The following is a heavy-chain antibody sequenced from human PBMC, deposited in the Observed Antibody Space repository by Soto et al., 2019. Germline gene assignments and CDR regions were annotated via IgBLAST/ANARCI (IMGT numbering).Heavy chain of an antibody. CDR3: ARDPVPGSPDYLNF. J-gene: IGHJ4*02. CDR1: GFTFSGYV. D-gene: IGHD1-26*01. V-gene: IGHV3-30-3*01. Sequence: LRLSCAASGFTFSGYVMHWVRQAPGKGLEWVAAITADAYTIMYGDSVKGRFTIARDNPGNTLYPQMNSLRPADMGVYYCARDPVPGSPDYLNFWGQGALVTVSS. CDR2: ITADAYTI.